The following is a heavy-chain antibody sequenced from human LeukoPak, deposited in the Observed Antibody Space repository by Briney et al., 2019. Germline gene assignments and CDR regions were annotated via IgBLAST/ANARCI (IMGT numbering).Heavy chain of an antibody. CDR1: GGSISSYY. J-gene: IGHJ2*01. D-gene: IGHD6-6*01. CDR3: ARYPPYSSSSQGWYFDL. V-gene: IGHV4-59*01. Sequence: SETLSLTCTVSGGSISSYYWSWIRQPPGKGLEWIGYIYYGGSTNYNPSLKSRVTISVDTSKNQFSLKLSSVTAADTAVYYCARYPPYSSSSQGWYFDLWGRGTLVTVSS. CDR2: IYYGGST.